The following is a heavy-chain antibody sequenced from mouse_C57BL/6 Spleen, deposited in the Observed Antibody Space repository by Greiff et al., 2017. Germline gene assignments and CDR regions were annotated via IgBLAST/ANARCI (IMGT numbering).Heavy chain of an antibody. CDR3: ARSFVTTVVATNFDV. CDR1: GYSFTDYN. J-gene: IGHJ1*03. CDR2: INPNYGST. D-gene: IGHD1-1*01. V-gene: IGHV1-39*01. Sequence: VQLQQSGPELVKPGASVKISCKASGYSFTDYNMNWVKQSNGKSLEWIGVINPNYGSTSYNQKFKGKATLTVDQSSSTAYMQLNSLTSEDSAVYYCARSFVTTVVATNFDVWGTGTTVTVSS.